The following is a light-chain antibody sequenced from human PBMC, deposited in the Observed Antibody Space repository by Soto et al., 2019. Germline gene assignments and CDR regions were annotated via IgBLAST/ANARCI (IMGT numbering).Light chain of an antibody. CDR2: DVS. Sequence: QSALTQPASVSGSPGQSITISCTGSSSDVGAYNYVSWYQQHPGKAPKLMIYDVSNRPSGVSNRFSGSKSGNTASLTISGLQAEDETDYSCSSYTSSSTYVFGTVTKVTVL. CDR3: SSYTSSSTYV. J-gene: IGLJ1*01. CDR1: SSDVGAYNY. V-gene: IGLV2-14*01.